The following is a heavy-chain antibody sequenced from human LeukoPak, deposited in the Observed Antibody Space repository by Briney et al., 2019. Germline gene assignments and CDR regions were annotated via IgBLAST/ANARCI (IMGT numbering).Heavy chain of an antibody. J-gene: IGHJ4*02. CDR2: INPSGGST. CDR1: GGTFSSYA. CDR3: ARDGIVGAPAGFDY. Sequence: GASVKVSCKASGGTFSSYAISWVRQAPGQGLEWMGIINPSGGSTSYAQKFQGRVTMTRDTSTSTVYMELSSLRSEDTAVYYCARDGIVGAPAGFDYWGQGTLVTVSS. V-gene: IGHV1-46*01. D-gene: IGHD1-26*01.